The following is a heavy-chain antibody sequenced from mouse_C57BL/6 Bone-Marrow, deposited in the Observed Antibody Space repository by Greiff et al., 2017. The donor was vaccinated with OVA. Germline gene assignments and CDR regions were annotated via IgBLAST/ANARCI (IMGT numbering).Heavy chain of an antibody. J-gene: IGHJ1*03. CDR3: ARPIYYDYDEYFDV. D-gene: IGHD2-4*01. Sequence: CEASGIDFSRYWMSWVRRAPGKGLEWIGEINPDSSTINYAPSLKDKFIISRDNAKNTLYLQMSKVRSEDTALYYCARPIYYDYDEYFDVWGTGTTVTVSS. V-gene: IGHV4-1*01. CDR1: GIDFSRYW. CDR2: INPDSSTI.